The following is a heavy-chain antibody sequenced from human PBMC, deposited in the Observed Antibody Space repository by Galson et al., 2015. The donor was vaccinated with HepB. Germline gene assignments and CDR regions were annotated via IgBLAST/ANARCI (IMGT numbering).Heavy chain of an antibody. V-gene: IGHV1-69*06. Sequence: SVKVSCKASGGAFSSYAISWVRQAPGQGLEWMGGIIPIFGTANYAQKFQGRVTITADKSTSTAYMELSSLRSEDTAVYYCARDPRGSSSWYQFYYYYGMDVWGQGTTVTVSS. CDR3: ARDPRGSSSWYQFYYYYGMDV. CDR2: IIPIFGTA. J-gene: IGHJ6*02. CDR1: GGAFSSYA. D-gene: IGHD6-13*01.